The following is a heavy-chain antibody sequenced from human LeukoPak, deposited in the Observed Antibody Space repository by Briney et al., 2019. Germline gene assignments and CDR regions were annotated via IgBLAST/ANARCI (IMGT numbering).Heavy chain of an antibody. Sequence: SETLSLTCTVSGGSISSGGYYWSWIRQHPGKGLEWIVYIYYSGSTYYNPSRKSRFTISVYTSKNQFSLKLSSVTAADTAVYYCARVYDSSGYYPFFDYWGQGTLVTVSS. V-gene: IGHV4-31*03. CDR2: IYYSGST. J-gene: IGHJ4*02. D-gene: IGHD3-22*01. CDR3: ARVYDSSGYYPFFDY. CDR1: GGSISSGGYY.